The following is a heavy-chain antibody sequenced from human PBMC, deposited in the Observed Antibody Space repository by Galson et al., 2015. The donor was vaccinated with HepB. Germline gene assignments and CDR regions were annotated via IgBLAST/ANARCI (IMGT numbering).Heavy chain of an antibody. D-gene: IGHD2-2*01. CDR2: MSSSTNYI. Sequence: SLRLSCAASGSILSSYSMNWVRQAPGKGLEWVSSMSSSTNYIYYADSVKGRFTVSIDNAKNSSFLQMNSLRAEDTAVYYCATNTPAAVMRASGMDVWGQGTAVTVS. CDR1: GSILSSYS. CDR3: ATNTPAAVMRASGMDV. V-gene: IGHV3-21*01. J-gene: IGHJ6*02.